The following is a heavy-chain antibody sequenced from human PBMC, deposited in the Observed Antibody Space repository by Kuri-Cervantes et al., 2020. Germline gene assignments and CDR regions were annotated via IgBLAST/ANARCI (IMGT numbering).Heavy chain of an antibody. J-gene: IGHJ3*02. CDR2: ISYDGSNK. Sequence: LSLTCAASGFTFSSYAMHWVRQAPGKGLEWVAVISYDGSNKYYADSVKGRFTISRDNSKNTLYLQMNSLRAEDTAVYYCARRNSSPDAFDIWGQGTMVTVSS. CDR3: ARRNSSPDAFDI. D-gene: IGHD6-19*01. CDR1: GFTFSSYA. V-gene: IGHV3-30*07.